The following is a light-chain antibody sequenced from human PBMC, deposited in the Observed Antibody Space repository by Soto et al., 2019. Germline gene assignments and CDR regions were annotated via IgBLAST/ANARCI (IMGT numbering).Light chain of an antibody. CDR3: QQRSNSPPWIT. Sequence: EIVFAQSPATLSFSPGERATLSCRASQSVSSYLLWYQQKPGQAPRLLIYDASNRATGIPARFSGSGSETDFTLTISSLEPEDSAVYYCQQRSNSPPWITFGQGTRLEIK. J-gene: IGKJ5*01. CDR2: DAS. CDR1: QSVSSY. V-gene: IGKV3-11*01.